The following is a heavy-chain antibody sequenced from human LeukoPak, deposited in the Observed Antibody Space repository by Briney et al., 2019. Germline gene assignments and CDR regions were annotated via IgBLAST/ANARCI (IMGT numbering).Heavy chain of an antibody. V-gene: IGHV5-51*01. CDR3: ARHSYSSSRRGDAFDI. J-gene: IGHJ3*02. Sequence: GESLKISCKGSGYSFTSYWIGWVRQMPGKGLERMGIIYPGDSDTRYSPSFQGQVTISADKSISTAYLQWSSLKASDTAMYYCARHSYSSSRRGDAFDIWGQGTMVTVSS. D-gene: IGHD6-13*01. CDR1: GYSFTSYW. CDR2: IYPGDSDT.